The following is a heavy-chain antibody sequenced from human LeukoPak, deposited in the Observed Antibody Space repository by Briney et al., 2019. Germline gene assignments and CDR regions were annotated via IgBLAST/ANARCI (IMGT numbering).Heavy chain of an antibody. CDR2: ISGSGGST. D-gene: IGHD3-3*01. V-gene: IGHV3-23*01. J-gene: IGHJ6*03. CDR1: GFTFSSYA. Sequence: PGGSLRLSCAASGFTFSSYAMSWVRQAPGKGLEWVSAISGSGGSTYYADSVKGRFTISRDNSKNTLYLQMNSLRAEDTAVYYCARDTYYDFWSGPYMDVWGKGTTVTVSS. CDR3: ARDTYYDFWSGPYMDV.